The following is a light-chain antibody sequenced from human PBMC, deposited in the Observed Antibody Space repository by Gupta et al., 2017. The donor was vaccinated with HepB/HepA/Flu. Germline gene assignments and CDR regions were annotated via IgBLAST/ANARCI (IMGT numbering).Light chain of an antibody. Sequence: QSVLTQPPSASGTPGQRVTISCSGRSSNIGSHNVYWYQQLPGTAPNLLTYGNNQRPSGVPDRFSGSKSGTSASLAISGLRSEDEADYYCAAWDDSLSGRVFGGGTKLTVL. CDR3: AAWDDSLSGRV. J-gene: IGLJ3*02. CDR2: GNN. V-gene: IGLV1-47*01. CDR1: SSNIGSHN.